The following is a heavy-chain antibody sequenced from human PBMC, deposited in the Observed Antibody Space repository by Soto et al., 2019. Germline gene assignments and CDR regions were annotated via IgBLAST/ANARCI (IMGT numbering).Heavy chain of an antibody. D-gene: IGHD2-15*01. Sequence: EVQLVEFGGGLVKPGGSLRLSCAASGFSFSNAWMNWVRQAPGKGLEWVGRIKRKIDGEATDYAGPVKGRFTVFRDDSKSALYLQMNSLKGDDTAVYYCTTGSVEGVWGQGTTVTVS. CDR2: IKRKIDGEAT. CDR1: GFSFSNAW. V-gene: IGHV3-15*07. J-gene: IGHJ6*02. CDR3: TTGSVEGV.